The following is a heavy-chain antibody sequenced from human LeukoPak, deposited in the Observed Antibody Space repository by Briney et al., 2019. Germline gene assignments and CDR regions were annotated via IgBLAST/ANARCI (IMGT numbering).Heavy chain of an antibody. Sequence: RGSLRLSCAASGFTFRNHWMSWVRQAPGRGLEWVASITPDGSGDYYLDSVKGRFTISRDNAENSLFLQMSSLGAEDTAVYYCARLMGTVTTYDYWGQGTLVTVSS. D-gene: IGHD1-7*01. J-gene: IGHJ4*02. CDR2: ITPDGSGD. CDR1: GFTFRNHW. V-gene: IGHV3-7*01. CDR3: ARLMGTVTTYDY.